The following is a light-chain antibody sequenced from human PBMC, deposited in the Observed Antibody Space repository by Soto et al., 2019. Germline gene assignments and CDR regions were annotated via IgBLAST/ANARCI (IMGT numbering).Light chain of an antibody. CDR2: DAS. CDR3: QHYNVYPWT. CDR1: QNIDNK. Sequence: EIVMTQSPATLSVSPGERATLSCRASQNIDNKLVWYQQKPGQVPRLLIYDASTRATGIPARFSGSGSGTEFTLSISSLQPDDFATYYCQHYNVYPWTFGQGTKVDIK. V-gene: IGKV3-15*01. J-gene: IGKJ1*01.